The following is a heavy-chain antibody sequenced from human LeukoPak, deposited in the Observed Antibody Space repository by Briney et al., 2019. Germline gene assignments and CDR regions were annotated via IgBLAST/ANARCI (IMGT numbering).Heavy chain of an antibody. CDR2: VSHTGTT. CDR1: GFSISTSYF. J-gene: IGHJ5*02. D-gene: IGHD2-8*01. V-gene: IGHV4-38-2*01. Sequence: SETLSLTCVVSGFSISTSYFWGWIRQYPETGLEWMGRVSHTGTTYYNPSLKSRVTISIDMSKNHFSLNVTSVTATDSAVYYCARVSGVLMMYSPRLLPDLWGQGTRVTVSS. CDR3: ARVSGVLMMYSPRLLPDL.